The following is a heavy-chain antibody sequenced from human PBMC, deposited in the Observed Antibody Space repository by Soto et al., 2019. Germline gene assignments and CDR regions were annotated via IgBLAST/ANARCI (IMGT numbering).Heavy chain of an antibody. V-gene: IGHV4-39*01. D-gene: IGHD3-3*01. CDR3: ARCGRYDFWSGYYFPYYYYGMDV. CDR2: IYYSGST. J-gene: IGHJ6*02. CDR1: GGSISSSSYY. Sequence: SETLSLTCTVSGGSISSSSYYWGWIRQPPGKGLEWIGSIYYSGSTYYNPSLKSRVTISVDTSKNQFSLKLSSVTAADTAVYYCARCGRYDFWSGYYFPYYYYGMDVWGQGTTVTVSS.